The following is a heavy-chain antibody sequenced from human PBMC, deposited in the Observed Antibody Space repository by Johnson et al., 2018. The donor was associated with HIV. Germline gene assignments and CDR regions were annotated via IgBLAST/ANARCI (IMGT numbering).Heavy chain of an antibody. V-gene: IGHV3-11*04. CDR3: ARELVIVATIFDAFDI. CDR2: ISSSGATI. J-gene: IGHJ3*02. Sequence: QVQVVESGGGLVKPGGSLRLSCAASGFSFSDYYMSWIRQAPGKGLEWVSYISSSGATIYYADSVKGRFTISRDNAKNSLYLQMNRLRAEDTAVYYCARELVIVATIFDAFDIWGQGTMVTVSS. CDR1: GFSFSDYY. D-gene: IGHD5-12*01.